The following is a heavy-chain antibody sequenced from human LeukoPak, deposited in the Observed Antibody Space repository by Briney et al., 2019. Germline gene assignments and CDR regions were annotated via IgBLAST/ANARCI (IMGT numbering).Heavy chain of an antibody. D-gene: IGHD1-26*01. CDR2: IKQDGSEK. Sequence: PGGSLRLSCAASGLTFSDSWMNWVRQAPGKGLEWVANIKQDGSEKNYVDSVKGRVTISRDNAKNSLYLQMNSLRAEDTAVYYCARVYSYSDPMDHWGQGTLVTVSS. V-gene: IGHV3-7*01. CDR3: ARVYSYSDPMDH. J-gene: IGHJ4*02. CDR1: GLTFSDSW.